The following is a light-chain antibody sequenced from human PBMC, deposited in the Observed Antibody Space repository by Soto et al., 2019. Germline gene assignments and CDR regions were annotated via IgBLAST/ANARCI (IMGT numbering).Light chain of an antibody. Sequence: QSVVTQPASVSGSPGQSITISCTGTGSDVGSYKYVSWYQQHPGKAPNLIIFEVSNRPSGVSDRFSGSKSGNTASLTISGLQAEDEADYYCSSYTSISSLGVFGTGTKLTVL. J-gene: IGLJ1*01. CDR1: GSDVGSYKY. V-gene: IGLV2-14*01. CDR3: SSYTSISSLGV. CDR2: EVS.